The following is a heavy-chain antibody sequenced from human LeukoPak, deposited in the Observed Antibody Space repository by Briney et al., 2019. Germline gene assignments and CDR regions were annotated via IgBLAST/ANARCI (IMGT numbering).Heavy chain of an antibody. D-gene: IGHD2-15*01. CDR1: GGSISSYY. J-gene: IGHJ4*02. Sequence: SETLSLPCTVSGGSISSYYWSWIRQPAGKGLEWIGRIYTSGSTNYNPSLKSRVTMSVDTSKNQFSLKLSSVTAADTAVYYCARINFDCSGGSCYTYYFDYWGQGTLVTVSS. V-gene: IGHV4-4*07. CDR3: ARINFDCSGGSCYTYYFDY. CDR2: IYTSGST.